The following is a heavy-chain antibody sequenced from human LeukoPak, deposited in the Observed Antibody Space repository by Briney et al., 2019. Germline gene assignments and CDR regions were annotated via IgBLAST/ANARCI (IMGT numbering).Heavy chain of an antibody. CDR2: IYYSGST. J-gene: IGHJ6*02. Sequence: SETLSLTCTVSGGSISSGGYYWSWIRQPPGKGLEWIGYIYYSGSTNYNPSLKSRVTISVDTSKNQFSLKLSSVTAADTAVYYCARVGPPMVPHTYYYYYGMDVWGQGTTVTVSS. D-gene: IGHD3-10*01. CDR1: GGSISSGGYY. CDR3: ARVGPPMVPHTYYYYYGMDV. V-gene: IGHV4-61*08.